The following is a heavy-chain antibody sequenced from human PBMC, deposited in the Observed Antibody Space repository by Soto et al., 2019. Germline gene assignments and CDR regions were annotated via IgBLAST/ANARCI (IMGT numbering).Heavy chain of an antibody. J-gene: IGHJ6*02. D-gene: IGHD4-17*01. CDR2: INPSGGRP. Sequence: QVQLVQSGAEVKEPGASVKVSCKASGYSLTSYFMHWVRQAPGQGLEWMGIINPSGGRPTYAQRFQGRVTMTSDTSTSTVHMELSSLRSEDTAVYYCARIVRDDYGDYSSYGMDIWDQGTTVTVPS. CDR1: GYSLTSYF. CDR3: ARIVRDDYGDYSSYGMDI. V-gene: IGHV1-46*01.